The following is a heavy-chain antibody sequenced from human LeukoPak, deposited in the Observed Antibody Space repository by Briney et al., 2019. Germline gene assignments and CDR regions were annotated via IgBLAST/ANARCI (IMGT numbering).Heavy chain of an antibody. J-gene: IGHJ4*02. CDR1: GFTFNYYW. CDR2: IKQDGSER. Sequence: GGSLRLSCAASGFTFNYYWMTWVRQVPGKGLEWVANIKQDGSERYYVDSVKGRFTISRDNAKNSLYLQMDSLRAEDTAVYYCARVGEKAFHLWPEIDYWGQGTLVTVSS. D-gene: IGHD5-24*01. CDR3: ARVGEKAFHLWPEIDY. V-gene: IGHV3-7*01.